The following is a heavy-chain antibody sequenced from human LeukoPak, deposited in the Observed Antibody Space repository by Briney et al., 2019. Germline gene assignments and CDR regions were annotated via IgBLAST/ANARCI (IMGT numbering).Heavy chain of an antibody. Sequence: SETLSLTCTVSGGSTSSYYWSWIRQPPGKGLEWIGYIYYSGSTNYNPSLKSRVTISVDTSKNQFSLKLSSVTAADTAVYYCARERYSSSWPKGWFDPWGQGTLVTVPS. CDR1: GGSTSSYY. J-gene: IGHJ5*02. CDR2: IYYSGST. V-gene: IGHV4-59*01. D-gene: IGHD6-13*01. CDR3: ARERYSSSWPKGWFDP.